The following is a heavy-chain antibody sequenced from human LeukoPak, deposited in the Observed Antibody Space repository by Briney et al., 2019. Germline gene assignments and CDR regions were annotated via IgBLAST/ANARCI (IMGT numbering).Heavy chain of an antibody. CDR3: ARDHYYDSSGYPLGYYYYGMDV. Sequence: SETLSLTCTVSGGSISNYYWSWIRQPAGKGLEWIGRIYTSGSTNYNPSLKSRVTMSVDTSKNQFSLKVSSVTAADTAVYYCARDHYYDSSGYPLGYYYYGMDVWGQGTTVTVSS. CDR1: GGSISNYY. V-gene: IGHV4-4*07. D-gene: IGHD3-22*01. CDR2: IYTSGST. J-gene: IGHJ6*02.